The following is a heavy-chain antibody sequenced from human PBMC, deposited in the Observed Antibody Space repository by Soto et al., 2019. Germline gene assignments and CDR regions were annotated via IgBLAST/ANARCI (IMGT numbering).Heavy chain of an antibody. CDR1: GFTFSNYG. CDR3: AKLDEGGLQYAYYAMDV. D-gene: IGHD2-15*01. CDR2: ISYDGSNK. Sequence: PGGSLRLSCVASGFTFSNYGMHWVRQAPGKGLEWVAVISYDGSNKYYADSVKGRFTTSRDNSKNTLYLQMTSLRTEDTALYYCAKLDEGGLQYAYYAMDVWGQGTTVTVSS. V-gene: IGHV3-30*18. J-gene: IGHJ6*02.